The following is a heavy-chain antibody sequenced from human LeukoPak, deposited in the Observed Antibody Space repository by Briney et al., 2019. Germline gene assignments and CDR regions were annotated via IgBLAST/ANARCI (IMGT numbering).Heavy chain of an antibody. V-gene: IGHV1-69*06. D-gene: IGHD2-2*01. Sequence: ASVKVSCKASGGTFSSYAISWVRQAPGQGLEWMGGIIPIFGTANYAQKFQGRVTITADKSTSTAYMELSSLRSEDQAVYYCAGDPRSYCNSPSCYVTPPPHYYYGMDVWGKGTTVTVSS. CDR1: GGTFSSYA. CDR3: AGDPRSYCNSPSCYVTPPPHYYYGMDV. J-gene: IGHJ6*04. CDR2: IIPIFGTA.